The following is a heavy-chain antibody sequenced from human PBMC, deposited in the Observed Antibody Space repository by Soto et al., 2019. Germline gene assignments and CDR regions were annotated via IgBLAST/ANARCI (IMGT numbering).Heavy chain of an antibody. Sequence: QVQLVQSGAEVKKPGASVKVSCTASGYTFRSYDIHWVRQATGQGLEWMGWVNPNTGNTGYAQRFQGRVTMTRDISKSTAYMELSRLPSEDTTIYYCARAYGAGYFDFWGPGTLVSVSS. CDR3: ARAYGAGYFDF. D-gene: IGHD3-10*01. V-gene: IGHV1-8*01. J-gene: IGHJ5*01. CDR2: VNPNTGNT. CDR1: GYTFRSYD.